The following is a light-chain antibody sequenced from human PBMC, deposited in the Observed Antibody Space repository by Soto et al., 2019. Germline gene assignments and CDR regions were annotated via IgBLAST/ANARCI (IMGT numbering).Light chain of an antibody. CDR3: QQSYNTTIT. J-gene: IGKJ5*01. V-gene: IGKV1-39*01. CDR1: QTISSH. CDR2: AAS. Sequence: DIQMTQSPSSLSASVGDRVIITCRASQTISSHLNWYQQKPGKAPNLLVYAASSLQSGVPSRFTGSGSGTDFTLTISSLQPEDFATYFCQQSYNTTITFGQGTRLEIX.